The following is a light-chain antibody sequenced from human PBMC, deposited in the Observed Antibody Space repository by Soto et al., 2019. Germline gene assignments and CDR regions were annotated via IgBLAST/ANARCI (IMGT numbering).Light chain of an antibody. J-gene: IGLJ2*01. V-gene: IGLV2-14*01. Sequence: QSALTQPASVSGSPGQSITISCTGTSSDVGRYNYVSWYQQHPGRAPRLIGYEVINRPAGVSNRFSGSKSGNTASLTISGLHAADEADYYCCSYTRSSTLLFGGGTKLTVL. CDR2: EVI. CDR1: SSDVGRYNY. CDR3: CSYTRSSTLL.